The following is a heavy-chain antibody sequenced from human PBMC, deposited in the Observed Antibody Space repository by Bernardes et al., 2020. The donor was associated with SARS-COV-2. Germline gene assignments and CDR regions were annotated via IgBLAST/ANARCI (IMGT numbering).Heavy chain of an antibody. CDR1: GLTFSDYA. D-gene: IGHD1-1*01. CDR3: AKWNCYDHNCRYAMDV. V-gene: IGHV3-9*01. CDR2: IGWNSYDR. J-gene: IGHJ6*02. Sequence: GGSLRLSCAVSGLTFSDYAMHWVRQAPGKGLEWIATIGWNSYDRLYADSVKGRFIISRDNGRSSLYLQMTGLRTEDTALYYCAKWNCYDHNCRYAMDVWGQGTTVTVSS.